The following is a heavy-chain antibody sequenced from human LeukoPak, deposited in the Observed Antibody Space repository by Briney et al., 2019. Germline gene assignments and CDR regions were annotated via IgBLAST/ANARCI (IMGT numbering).Heavy chain of an antibody. CDR2: TYYRSKWYN. D-gene: IGHD2-2*01. CDR3: AREGLECSSTGCYYFDY. J-gene: IGHJ4*02. CDR1: GDSVSSNSAA. Sequence: SQTLSLTCALSGDSVSSNSAAWNWIRQSPSRGLEWLGRTYYRSKWYNDYAVSVKSRITINPDTSKNQFSLQLNSVTPEDTAVYYCAREGLECSSTGCYYFDYWGQGTLVTVSS. V-gene: IGHV6-1*01.